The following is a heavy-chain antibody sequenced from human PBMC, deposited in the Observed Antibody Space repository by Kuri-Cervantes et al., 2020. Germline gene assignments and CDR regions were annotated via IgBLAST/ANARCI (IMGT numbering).Heavy chain of an antibody. D-gene: IGHD6-19*01. CDR3: ASLWLVQVSGMDV. V-gene: IGHV3-30*03. Sequence: GGSLRLSCAASGFTFSSYAMHWVRQAPGKGLEWVAVISYDGNDKYSTDSVKGRFTISRDNSKNTLYLQMNSLRAEDTAVYYCASLWLVQVSGMDVWGQGTTVTVSS. CDR1: GFTFSSYA. CDR2: ISYDGNDK. J-gene: IGHJ6*02.